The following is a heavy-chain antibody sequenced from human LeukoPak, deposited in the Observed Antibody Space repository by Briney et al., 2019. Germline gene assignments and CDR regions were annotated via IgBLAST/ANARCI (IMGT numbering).Heavy chain of an antibody. J-gene: IGHJ5*02. CDR3: TRDTGTTGEVKFDP. CDR1: GGSISTYY. Sequence: SETLSLTCTVSGGSISTYYWSWIRQPPGKGLEWIGYLYYNGRTNYNPSLKSRVTMSVDTSKSQFSLNLMSVTAADTAVYYCTRDTGTTGEVKFDPWGQGTLVTVSS. D-gene: IGHD4-17*01. CDR2: LYYNGRT. V-gene: IGHV4-59*12.